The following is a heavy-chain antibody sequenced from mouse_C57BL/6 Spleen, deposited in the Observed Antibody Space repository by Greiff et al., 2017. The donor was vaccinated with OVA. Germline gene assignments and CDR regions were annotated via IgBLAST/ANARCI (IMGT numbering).Heavy chain of an antibody. J-gene: IGHJ4*01. Sequence: VQLQESGTELVKPGASVKLSCKASGYTFTSYWMHWVKQRPGQGLEWIGNINPSNGGTNYNEKFKSKATLTVDKSSSTAYMQLSSLTSEDSAVYYCARGDGYSDYAMDYWGQGTSVTVSS. CDR1: GYTFTSYW. D-gene: IGHD2-3*01. CDR3: ARGDGYSDYAMDY. CDR2: INPSNGGT. V-gene: IGHV1-53*01.